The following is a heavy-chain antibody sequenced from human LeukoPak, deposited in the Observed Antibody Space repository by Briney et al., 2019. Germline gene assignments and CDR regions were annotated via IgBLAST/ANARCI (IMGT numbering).Heavy chain of an antibody. CDR3: AKGPNNNGGPHTAGNFDH. CDR2: LSWNSVTI. CDR1: GFTFDDYA. V-gene: IGHV3-9*01. J-gene: IGHJ4*02. Sequence: PGRSLRLSCAASGFTFDDYAMHWVRQAPGKGLEWVSGLSWNSVTIAYAESVKGRFTISRDNAENSLFLQMNSLRAEDTATYYCAKGPNNNGGPHTAGNFDHWGQGTLVTVSS. D-gene: IGHD4-23*01.